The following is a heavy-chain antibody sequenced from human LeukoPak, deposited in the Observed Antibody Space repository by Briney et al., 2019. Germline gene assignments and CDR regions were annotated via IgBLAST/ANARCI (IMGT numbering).Heavy chain of an antibody. Sequence: GGSLRLSCAASGFTFSSYSMNWVRQAPGKGLEWVSSISTSSSYIYYADSVKGRFTISRDNAKNSLYLQMNSLRAEDTAVYYCAKAPVIAVAGLFDYWGQGTLVTVSS. CDR2: ISTSSSYI. CDR3: AKAPVIAVAGLFDY. D-gene: IGHD6-19*01. CDR1: GFTFSSYS. J-gene: IGHJ4*02. V-gene: IGHV3-21*04.